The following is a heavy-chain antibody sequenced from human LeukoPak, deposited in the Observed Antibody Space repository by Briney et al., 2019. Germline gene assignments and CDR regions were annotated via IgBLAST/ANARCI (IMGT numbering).Heavy chain of an antibody. CDR1: GFTFSSYA. D-gene: IGHD3-22*01. J-gene: IGHJ4*02. CDR3: ARAAVHYYDSSGLGY. Sequence: PGGSLRLSCAASGFTFSSYAMSWVRQAPGKGLEWVSAISGSGGSTYYADSVKGRFAISRDNSKNTLYLQMNSLRAEDTAVYYCARAAVHYYDSSGLGYWGQGTLVTVSS. V-gene: IGHV3-23*01. CDR2: ISGSGGST.